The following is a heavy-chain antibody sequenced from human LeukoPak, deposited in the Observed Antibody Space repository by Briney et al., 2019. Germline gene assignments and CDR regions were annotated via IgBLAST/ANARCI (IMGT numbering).Heavy chain of an antibody. D-gene: IGHD3-3*01. CDR3: ARDQRIWSGGYYGMDV. CDR1: GFTFSSYA. J-gene: IGHJ6*02. V-gene: IGHV3-30-3*01. CDR2: ISYDGSNK. Sequence: GRSLRLSCAASGFTFSSYAMHWVRQAPGKGLEWVAVISYDGSNKYYADSVKGRFTISRDNSKNTRYLQMNSLRAEDTAVYYCARDQRIWSGGYYGMDVWGQGTTVTVSS.